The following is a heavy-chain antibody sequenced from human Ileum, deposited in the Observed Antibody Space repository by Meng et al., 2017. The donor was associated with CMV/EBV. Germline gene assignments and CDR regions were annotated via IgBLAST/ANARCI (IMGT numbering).Heavy chain of an antibody. J-gene: IGHJ5*02. CDR1: AYRFTAYC. CDR2: IIPNSGGGT. D-gene: IGHD2-2*01. V-gene: IGHV1-2*02. CDR3: ARGNTRVVNYFDP. Sequence: ASAYRFTAYCLPWVRQAPGQGLEWMGYIIPNSGGGTNYAQKFQGRVTMTRDMSISTAYMELNGLRSDDTAEYYCARGNTRVVNYFDPWGQGTLVTVSS.